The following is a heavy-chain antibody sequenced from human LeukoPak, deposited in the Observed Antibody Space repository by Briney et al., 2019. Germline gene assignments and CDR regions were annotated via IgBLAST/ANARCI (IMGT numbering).Heavy chain of an antibody. J-gene: IGHJ6*03. Sequence: GGTLRLSCGASGVTFSTYGMTWVRQAPGKGLEWVSGMSDSGTNTYYADSVKGRFTISRDNSKNTLYLQMNSLKAEDTAVYYCAKGGAVSSKSITMVRGTRRYYYYMDVWGKGTTVTISS. CDR1: GVTFSTYG. CDR2: MSDSGTNT. D-gene: IGHD3-10*01. V-gene: IGHV3-23*01. CDR3: AKGGAVSSKSITMVRGTRRYYYYMDV.